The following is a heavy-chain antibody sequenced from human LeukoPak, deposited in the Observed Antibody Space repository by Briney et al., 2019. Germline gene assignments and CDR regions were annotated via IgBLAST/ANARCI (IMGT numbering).Heavy chain of an antibody. CDR3: ARDYKYAFDN. CDR2: IGIDSGNT. Sequence: PGGSLRLSCAASGFTFSDYSMNWVRQAPGNGLEWISYIGIDSGNTNYADSVKGRFTISGDKAKNSLYLRMNSLRVEDTAVYYCARDYKYAFDNWGQGTLVTVSS. V-gene: IGHV3-48*01. J-gene: IGHJ4*02. CDR1: GFTFSDYS. D-gene: IGHD5-24*01.